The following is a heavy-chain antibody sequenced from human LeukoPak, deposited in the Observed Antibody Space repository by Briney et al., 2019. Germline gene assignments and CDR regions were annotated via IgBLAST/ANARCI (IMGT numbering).Heavy chain of an antibody. CDR3: ARSINWGRLHFDY. J-gene: IGHJ4*02. CDR2: IYYSGST. D-gene: IGHD7-27*01. V-gene: IGHV4-59*01. CDR1: GGSISSYY. Sequence: ASETLSITCTVSGGSISSYYWSWIRQPPGKGLEWIGDIYYSGSTNYNPSLKSRVTISVDTSKNQFSLKLSSVTAADTAVYYCARSINWGRLHFDYWGQGTLVTVSS.